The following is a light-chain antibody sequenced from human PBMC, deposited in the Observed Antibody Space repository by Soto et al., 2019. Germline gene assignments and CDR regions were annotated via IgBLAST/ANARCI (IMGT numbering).Light chain of an antibody. CDR2: AAS. J-gene: IGKJ3*01. CDR3: QQSYSTPPFT. CDR1: QSISNY. Sequence: DIQMTQSPSSLSASVGDRVTITCRASQSISNYLNWYQQKPGKAPKLLISAASAFLSGVPSRFSGSGSGTDFTLTISSLQPEDFAIYFCQQSYSTPPFTFGPGTKVDIK. V-gene: IGKV1-39*01.